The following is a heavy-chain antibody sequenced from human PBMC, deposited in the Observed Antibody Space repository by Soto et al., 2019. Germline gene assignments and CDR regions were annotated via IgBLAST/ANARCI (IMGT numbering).Heavy chain of an antibody. D-gene: IGHD3-3*01. V-gene: IGHV4-34*01. CDR3: ASGLLLFLEWLSPRHYYYGMDV. CDR1: GGSFSGYY. J-gene: IGHJ6*02. Sequence: SETLSLTCAVYGGSFSGYYWSWIRQPPGKGLEWIGEINHSGSTNYNPSLKSRVTISVDTSKNQFSLKLSSVTAADTAVYYCASGLLLFLEWLSPRHYYYGMDVWGQGTTVTVSS. CDR2: INHSGST.